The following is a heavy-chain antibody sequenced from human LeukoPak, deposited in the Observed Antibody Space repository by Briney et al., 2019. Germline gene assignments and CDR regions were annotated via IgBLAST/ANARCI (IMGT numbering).Heavy chain of an antibody. CDR2: ISGDGRTP. CDR1: GFSFSSNW. CDR3: AREVEKVPPTMGTYYYYYMDV. D-gene: IGHD3-10*01. J-gene: IGHJ6*03. V-gene: IGHV3-74*01. Sequence: PGGSLRLSCVGSGFSFSSNWMYWVRQPPGKGLEWVSRISGDGRTPHYAGSVQGRFTVSRDNAKNTLYLQMNTLRAEDTAVYHCAREVEKVPPTMGTYYYYYMDVWGKGTSVTVSS.